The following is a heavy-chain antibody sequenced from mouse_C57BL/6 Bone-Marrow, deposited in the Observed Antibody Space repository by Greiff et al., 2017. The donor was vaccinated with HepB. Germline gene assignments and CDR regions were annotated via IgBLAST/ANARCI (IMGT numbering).Heavy chain of an antibody. V-gene: IGHV1-42*01. J-gene: IGHJ3*01. D-gene: IGHD2-4*01. CDR2: INPSTGGT. CDR3: ASEGLYDYDGAWFAY. CDR1: GYSFTGYY. Sequence: EVKLMESGPELVKPGASVKISCKASGYSFTGYYMNWVKQSPEKSLEWIGEINPSTGGTTYNQKFKAKATLTVDKSSSTAYMQLKSLTSEDSAVYYCASEGLYDYDGAWFAYWGQGTLVTVSA.